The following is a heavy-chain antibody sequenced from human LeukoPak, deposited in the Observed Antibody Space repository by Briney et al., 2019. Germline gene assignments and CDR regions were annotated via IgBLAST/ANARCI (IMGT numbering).Heavy chain of an antibody. V-gene: IGHV4-59*01. Sequence: KPSETLSLTCSVSGGSMSSYYWSWIRQPPGKGLEWIGHIYYSGSTDYNPSLKSRVTISVDTSKNQFSLKLSSVTAADTAVYYCARDPKDAFDIWGQGTMVTVSS. CDR2: IYYSGST. CDR1: GGSMSSYY. J-gene: IGHJ3*02. CDR3: ARDPKDAFDI.